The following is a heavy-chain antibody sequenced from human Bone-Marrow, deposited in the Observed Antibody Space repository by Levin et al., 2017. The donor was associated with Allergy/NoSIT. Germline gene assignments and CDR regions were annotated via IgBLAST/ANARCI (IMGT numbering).Heavy chain of an antibody. CDR1: GFTFSGSG. J-gene: IGHJ4*02. D-gene: IGHD5-24*01. CDR3: IRHEETIDY. Sequence: GESLKISCAASGFTFSGSGIHWVRQASGKGLEWVGHIRSKPNSYATAYAASVKGRFTISRDDSKTTAYLQMNSLKTEDTAVYYCIRHEETIDYWGQGTRVTVSS. V-gene: IGHV3-73*01. CDR2: IRSKPNSYAT.